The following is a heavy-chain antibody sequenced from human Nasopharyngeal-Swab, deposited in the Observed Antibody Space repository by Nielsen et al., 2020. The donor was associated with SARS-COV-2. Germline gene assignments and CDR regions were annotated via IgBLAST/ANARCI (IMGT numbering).Heavy chain of an antibody. CDR1: GFTFSSYS. D-gene: IGHD3-3*01. V-gene: IGHV3-48*04. Sequence: GESLKISCAASGFTFSSYSMNWVRQAPGKRLQWVSYISTGGNTIHYADSVKGRFTISRDNAKNSLYLQMNTLRAEDTAVYYCARDRTTIFGVVISVYYYGMDVWGQGTTVTVSS. CDR3: ARDRTTIFGVVISVYYYGMDV. CDR2: ISTGGNTI. J-gene: IGHJ6*02.